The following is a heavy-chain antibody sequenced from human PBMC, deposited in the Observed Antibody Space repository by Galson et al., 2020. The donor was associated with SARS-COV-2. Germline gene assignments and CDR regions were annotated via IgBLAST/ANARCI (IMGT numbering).Heavy chain of an antibody. CDR2: VTPTGTI. CDR1: GGSFNGYY. CDR3: ARGARDVTMLVMSAAAASYYFDF. Sequence: SQASETLSLTCAVYGGSFNGYYWGWIRQSPGKGLEWIGEVTPTGTINTNPSLKSRVTISKDTSKNQFSLRLRSVTAADTAMYFCARGARDVTMLVMSAAAASYYFDFWGQGSLVTVSS. V-gene: IGHV4-34*01. D-gene: IGHD3-22*01. J-gene: IGHJ4*02.